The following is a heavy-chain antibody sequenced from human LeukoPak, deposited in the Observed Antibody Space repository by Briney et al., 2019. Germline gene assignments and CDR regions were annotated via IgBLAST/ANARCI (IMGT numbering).Heavy chain of an antibody. D-gene: IGHD3-3*01. J-gene: IGHJ2*01. CDR1: SGSISSYY. CDR3: ARQGYDFWSGLPGYFDL. CDR2: IYYSGST. V-gene: IGHV4-59*08. Sequence: SETLSLTCTVSSGSISSYYWSWIRQPPGKGLEWIGYIYYSGSTNYNPSLKSRVTISVDTSKNQFSLKLSSVTAADTAVYYCARQGYDFWSGLPGYFDLWGRGTLVTVSS.